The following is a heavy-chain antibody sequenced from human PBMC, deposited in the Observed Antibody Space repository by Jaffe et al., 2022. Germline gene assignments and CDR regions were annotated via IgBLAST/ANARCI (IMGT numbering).Heavy chain of an antibody. CDR3: AKVGVATYDAFDI. Sequence: QVQLVESGGGVVQPGGSLRLSCAASGFTFSSYGMHWVRQAPGKGLEWVAFIRYDGSNKYYADSVKGRFTISRDNSKNTLYLQMNSLRAEDTAVYYCAKVGVATYDAFDIWGQGTMVTVSS. D-gene: IGHD5-12*01. V-gene: IGHV3-30*02. CDR2: IRYDGSNK. CDR1: GFTFSSYG. J-gene: IGHJ3*02.